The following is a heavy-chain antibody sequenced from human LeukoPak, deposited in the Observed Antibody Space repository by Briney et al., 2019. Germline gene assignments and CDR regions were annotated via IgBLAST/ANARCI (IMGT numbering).Heavy chain of an antibody. CDR1: GFTFSSYA. CDR3: ARGGSGYYPAALDY. D-gene: IGHD3-3*01. Sequence: GRSLRLSCAASGFTFSSYAMHWVRQAPGKGLEWVAVISYDGSNKYYADSVKGRFTISRDNSKSTLYLQMNSLRAEDTAVYYCARGGSGYYPAALDYWGQGTLVTVSS. CDR2: ISYDGSNK. J-gene: IGHJ4*02. V-gene: IGHV3-30-3*01.